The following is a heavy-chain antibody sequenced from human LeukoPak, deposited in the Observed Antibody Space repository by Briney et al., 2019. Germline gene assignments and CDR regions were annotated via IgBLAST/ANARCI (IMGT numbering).Heavy chain of an antibody. CDR3: ARKGSGWQFDY. CDR1: GFILSSYS. D-gene: IGHD6-19*01. V-gene: IGHV3-21*01. Sequence: GGSLRLSCAASGFILSSYSMNWVRQATGKGLEWVSSISSGSGSYIYYTDSVKGRFTISRDNAKNSLYLQMNTLGAEDTAVYYCARKGSGWQFDYWGQGSLVTVSS. CDR2: ISSGSGSYI. J-gene: IGHJ4*02.